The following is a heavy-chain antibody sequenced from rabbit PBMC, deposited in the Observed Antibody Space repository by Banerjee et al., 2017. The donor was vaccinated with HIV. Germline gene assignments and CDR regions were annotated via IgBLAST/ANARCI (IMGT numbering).Heavy chain of an antibody. Sequence: QEQLEESGGGLVQPGGSLKLTCTASGFSFSNSYYMCWVRQAPGKGLEWIAYIYPDYGSTDYASWVNGRFTISKTSSTTVTLQMTSLTAADTATYFCARSGYTGYEFNLWGPGTLVTVS. CDR1: GFSFSNSYY. J-gene: IGHJ4*01. CDR3: ARSGYTGYEFNL. D-gene: IGHD7-1*01. CDR2: IYPDYGST. V-gene: IGHV1S45*01.